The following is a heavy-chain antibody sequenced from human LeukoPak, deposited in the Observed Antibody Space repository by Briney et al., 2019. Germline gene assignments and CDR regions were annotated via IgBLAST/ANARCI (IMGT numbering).Heavy chain of an antibody. CDR2: INAYNGNT. D-gene: IGHD3-22*01. V-gene: IGHV1-18*01. CDR1: GYTFTSYG. Sequence: GASVKVSCKASGYTFTSYGFTWVRQAPGQGLEWMGCINAYNGNTHYTQNLQGRVTMTTDTSTSIAYMELRSLRSDDTAVYYCARVFYDSSGYYYESDYWGQGTLVTVSS. J-gene: IGHJ4*02. CDR3: ARVFYDSSGYYYESDY.